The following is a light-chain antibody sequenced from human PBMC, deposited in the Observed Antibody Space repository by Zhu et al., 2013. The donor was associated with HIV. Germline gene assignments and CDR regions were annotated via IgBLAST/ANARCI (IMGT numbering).Light chain of an antibody. V-gene: IGLV2-14*01. J-gene: IGLJ1*01. CDR2: EVT. Sequence: QSALTQPASVSGSPGQSVTISCTGTSSDIGGYKYVSWYQQHPGRAPKLMIYEVTNRPSGVSYRFSGSKSGNTASLTISGLQAEDEADYYCSSYTSSSTYIFGTGSKVTVL. CDR3: SSYTSSSTYI. CDR1: SSDIGGYKY.